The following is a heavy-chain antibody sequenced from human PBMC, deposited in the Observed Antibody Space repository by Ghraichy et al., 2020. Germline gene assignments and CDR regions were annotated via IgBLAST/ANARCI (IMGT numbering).Heavy chain of an antibody. D-gene: IGHD3-3*01. CDR3: ARGHRQYYDFWSGYQGWFDH. Sequence: SETLSLTCAVYGGSFSGYYWSWIRQPPGKGLEWIGEINHSGSTNYNPSLKSRVTISVDTSKNQFSLKLSSVTAADTAVYYCARGHRQYYDFWSGYQGWFDHWGQGTLVTVSS. CDR1: GGSFSGYY. CDR2: INHSGST. V-gene: IGHV4-34*01. J-gene: IGHJ5*02.